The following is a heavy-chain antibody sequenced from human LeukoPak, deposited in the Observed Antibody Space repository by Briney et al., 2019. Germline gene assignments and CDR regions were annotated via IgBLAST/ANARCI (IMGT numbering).Heavy chain of an antibody. V-gene: IGHV1-18*01. Sequence: GASVKVTFTASDYTFSSYGISWVRQAPGQGLEWMGWVSGYNGNTKYAQNLQGRVTMTTDTSTTTAYMELRSLRSDDTAVYYCARGRYYDSGGYDEAFDMWAQRTAVTVSS. CDR3: ARGRYYDSGGYDEAFDM. J-gene: IGHJ3*02. CDR1: DYTFSSYG. D-gene: IGHD3-22*01. CDR2: VSGYNGNT.